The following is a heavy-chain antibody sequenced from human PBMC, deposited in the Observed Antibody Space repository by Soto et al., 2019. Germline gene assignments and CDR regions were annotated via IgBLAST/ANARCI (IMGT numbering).Heavy chain of an antibody. CDR3: GKDKGGYNRGSFDY. Sequence: EVQLLESGGGLVQPGGSLRLSCAASGFTFSSYAMSWVRQAPGKGLEWVSGVSSTGGSTNYADSVKGRFTISRDNSKNTLYLQMRSLRAEDRAVYYCGKDKGGYNRGSFDYWGQGTLVTVSS. V-gene: IGHV3-23*01. J-gene: IGHJ4*02. CDR2: VSSTGGST. D-gene: IGHD3-16*01. CDR1: GFTFSSYA.